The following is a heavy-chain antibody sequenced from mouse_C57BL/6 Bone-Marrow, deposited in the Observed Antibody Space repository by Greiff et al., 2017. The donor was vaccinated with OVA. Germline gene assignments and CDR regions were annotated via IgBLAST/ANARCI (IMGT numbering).Heavy chain of an antibody. CDR3: ARWGRDYYGSSYDWFAY. J-gene: IGHJ3*01. D-gene: IGHD1-1*01. Sequence: QVQLQQSGPELVKPGASVKLSCKASGYTFTSYDINWVKQRPGQGLEWIGWIYPRDGSTTYNEKFKGKATLTVDTSSSTAYMERHSLTSEDSAVCFWARWGRDYYGSSYDWFAYWGQGTLVTVSA. CDR1: GYTFTSYD. CDR2: IYPRDGST. V-gene: IGHV1-85*01.